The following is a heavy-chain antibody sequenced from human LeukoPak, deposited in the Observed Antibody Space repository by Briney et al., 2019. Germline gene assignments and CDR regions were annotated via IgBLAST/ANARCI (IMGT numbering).Heavy chain of an antibody. CDR3: ARDLSYGLDAFDI. Sequence: GGSLRLSCAASGFTFSSYAMHWVRQAPGKGLEWVAVISYDGSNKYYADSVKGRFTISRDNSKNTLYLQMNSLRAEDTAVYYCARDLSYGLDAFDIWGQGTMVTVSS. J-gene: IGHJ3*02. CDR2: ISYDGSNK. CDR1: GFTFSSYA. D-gene: IGHD5-18*01. V-gene: IGHV3-30-3*01.